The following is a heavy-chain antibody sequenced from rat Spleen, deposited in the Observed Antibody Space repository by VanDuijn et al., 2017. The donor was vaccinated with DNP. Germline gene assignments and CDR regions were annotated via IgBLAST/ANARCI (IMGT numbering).Heavy chain of an antibody. V-gene: IGHV5-25*01. J-gene: IGHJ2*01. Sequence: EVQLVESGGGLVQPGRSLKLSCAASGFTFSNYDMAWVRQAPSKGLEWVASVNTGGGITYYRDSVKGRFIVSRDNAKSTLNLQMDSLRSEDTATYYCARSIPAIRGYYFDYWGQGVMVTVSS. D-gene: IGHD1-4*01. CDR3: ARSIPAIRGYYFDY. CDR2: VNTGGGIT. CDR1: GFTFSNYD.